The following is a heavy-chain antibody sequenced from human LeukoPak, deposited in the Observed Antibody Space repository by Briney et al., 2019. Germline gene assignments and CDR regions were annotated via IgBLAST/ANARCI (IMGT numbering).Heavy chain of an antibody. D-gene: IGHD1-26*01. CDR3: ARHGTGDSFDD. CDR2: VYYTGSM. J-gene: IGHJ4*02. V-gene: IGHV4-59*08. Sequence: PSETLSLTCTVSGGSISSYYWSWIRQPPGKGLEWIGYVYYTGSMNYNPSLKSRVTISVDTTKNQFSLKLSSVAAADTALYFCARHGTGDSFDDWGQGTLVTVSS. CDR1: GGSISSYY.